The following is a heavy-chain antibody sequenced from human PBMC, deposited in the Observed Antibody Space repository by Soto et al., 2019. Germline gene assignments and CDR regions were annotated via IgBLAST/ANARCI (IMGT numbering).Heavy chain of an antibody. Sequence: GESLKISCKGSGYSFTSYWIGWVRQMPGKGLEWMGIIYPGDSDTRYSPSFQGQVTISADKSISTAYLQWSSLKASDTAMYYCARVQQLVPDYYYYYGMHVWGQGTTVTVSS. CDR2: IYPGDSDT. V-gene: IGHV5-51*01. CDR3: ARVQQLVPDYYYYYGMHV. CDR1: GYSFTSYW. J-gene: IGHJ6*02. D-gene: IGHD6-13*01.